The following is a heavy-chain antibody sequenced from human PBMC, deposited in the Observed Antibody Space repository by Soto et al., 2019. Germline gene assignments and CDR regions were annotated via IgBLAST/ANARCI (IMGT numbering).Heavy chain of an antibody. CDR3: AREGRDFWSGRHYYYGMDV. CDR2: ISSSGSTI. V-gene: IGHV3-48*03. CDR1: GFTFSSYE. D-gene: IGHD3-3*01. J-gene: IGHJ6*02. Sequence: PGGSLRLSCAASGFTFSSYEMNWVRQAPGKGLEWVSYISSSGSTIYYADSVKGRFTISRDNAKNSLYLQMNSLRAEDTAVYYCAREGRDFWSGRHYYYGMDVWGQGTTVTV.